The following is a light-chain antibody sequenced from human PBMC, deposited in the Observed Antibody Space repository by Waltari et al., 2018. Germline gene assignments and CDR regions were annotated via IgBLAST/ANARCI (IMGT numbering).Light chain of an antibody. J-gene: IGKJ1*01. CDR1: QSISNW. V-gene: IGKV1-5*03. Sequence: DIQMTQSPSTLSASVGDRVTIACRASQSISNWVAWYQQKPGKAPKFLIYTASKLQSGVPSRFRGSGSGTEFTLTISSLQPDDFATFYCQQYNSYPWTFGQGTKVEIK. CDR3: QQYNSYPWT. CDR2: TAS.